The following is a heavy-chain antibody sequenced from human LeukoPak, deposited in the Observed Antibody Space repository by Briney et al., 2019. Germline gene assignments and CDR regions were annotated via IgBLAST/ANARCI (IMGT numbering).Heavy chain of an antibody. CDR1: RYTFTDYY. CDR2: INPRSGVT. J-gene: IGHJ5*02. CDR3: AREEVGYCGSTSCYGAWFDP. Sequence: GASVKGSCKSSRYTFTDYYIHWVRQAPGQGLEWMGWINPRSGVTNYAQKFQGRVNMTRDTSISTAYMELSYLRSDDTAVYYCAREEVGYCGSTSCYGAWFDPWGQGTLVSVSS. D-gene: IGHD2-2*01. V-gene: IGHV1-2*02.